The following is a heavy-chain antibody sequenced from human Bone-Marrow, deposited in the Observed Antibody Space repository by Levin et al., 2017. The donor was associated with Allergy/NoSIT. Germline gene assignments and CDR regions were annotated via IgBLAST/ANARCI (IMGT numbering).Heavy chain of an antibody. CDR1: GGSFSDYY. CDR3: ARRRYFDY. V-gene: IGHV4-34*01. CDR2: INHSGST. J-gene: IGHJ4*02. Sequence: PGGSLRLSCAVYGGSFSDYYWSWIRQPPGKGLEWIGEINHSGSTNYNPSLKSRVTISVDTSKNQFSLKLNSVTAADTAVYYCARRRYFDYWGQGTLVTVSS.